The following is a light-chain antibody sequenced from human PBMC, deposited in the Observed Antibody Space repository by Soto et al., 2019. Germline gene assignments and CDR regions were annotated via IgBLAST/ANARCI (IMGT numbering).Light chain of an antibody. J-gene: IGKJ1*01. V-gene: IGKV1-5*03. CDR2: NAS. CDR3: QQYDNLPWT. Sequence: IRMKQSTSAVTVSVEERVTSTCLASHSISSWLAWYQQKPGKAPKLLIYNASSLASGVPSRFSVSGSRTEFTLTISILQPDDFVSYSSQQYDNLPWTFGQGTKLDI. CDR1: HSISSW.